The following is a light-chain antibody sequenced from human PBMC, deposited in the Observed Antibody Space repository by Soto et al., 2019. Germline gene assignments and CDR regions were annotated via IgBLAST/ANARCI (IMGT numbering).Light chain of an antibody. V-gene: IGKV3-20*01. CDR3: QQYDNSPLT. CDR1: QSVSSSY. Sequence: DIVLTQSPGTLSLSPGERAALSCRASQSVSSSYLAWYQQKPGQAPRLLIYGASNRATSIADRFSGSGSGTDFTLTISRLEPEDFAVYYCQQYDNSPLTFGGGTKVEIK. J-gene: IGKJ4*01. CDR2: GAS.